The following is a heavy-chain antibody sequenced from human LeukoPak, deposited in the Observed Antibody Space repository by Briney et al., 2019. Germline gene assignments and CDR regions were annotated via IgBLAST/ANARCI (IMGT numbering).Heavy chain of an antibody. CDR3: AKARSKWELLHELDY. CDR1: GFTFSSYG. J-gene: IGHJ4*02. D-gene: IGHD1-26*01. V-gene: IGHV3-30*02. CDR2: IRYDGSNK. Sequence: SGGSLRLSCAASGFTFSSYGMHWVRQAPGKGLEWVAFIRYDGSNKYYADSVKGRFTISRDNSKNTLYLQMNSLRAEDTAVYYCAKARSKWELLHELDYWGQGTLVTVSS.